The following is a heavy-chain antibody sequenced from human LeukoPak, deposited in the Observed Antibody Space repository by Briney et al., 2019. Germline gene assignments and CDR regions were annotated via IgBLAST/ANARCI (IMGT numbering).Heavy chain of an antibody. CDR2: IKQDGSEK. Sequence: PGGSLRPSCAASGFTFSSHWTSWVRQAPGKGLEWVANIKQDGSEKYYVDSVKGRFTISRDNAKNSLYLQMNSLRAEDTAVYYCANNYDFWSGYYPFDYWGQGTLVTVSS. V-gene: IGHV3-7*01. J-gene: IGHJ4*02. CDR1: GFTFSSHW. D-gene: IGHD3-3*01. CDR3: ANNYDFWSGYYPFDY.